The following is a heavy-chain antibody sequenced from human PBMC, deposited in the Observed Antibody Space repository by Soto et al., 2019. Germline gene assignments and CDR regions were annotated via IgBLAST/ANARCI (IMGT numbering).Heavy chain of an antibody. CDR3: ARSPAFCTNGVCYMRYYYYGMDV. V-gene: IGHV1-2*04. CDR2: INPNSGGT. Sequence: GASVKVSCKASGYTFTGYYMHWVRQAPGQGLEWMGWINPNSGGTNYAQKFQGWVTMTRDTSIGTAYMELSRLRSDDTAVYYCARSPAFCTNGVCYMRYYYYGMDVWGQGTTVTVSS. D-gene: IGHD2-8*01. J-gene: IGHJ6*02. CDR1: GYTFTGYY.